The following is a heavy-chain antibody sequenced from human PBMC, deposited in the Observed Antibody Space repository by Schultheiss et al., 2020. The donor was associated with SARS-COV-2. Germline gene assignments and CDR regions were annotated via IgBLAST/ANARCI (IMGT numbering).Heavy chain of an antibody. CDR3: ARGVDYYGSGSYYFPSDY. Sequence: SETLSLTCAVYGGSFSGYYWSWIRQPPGKGLEWIGEINHSGSTNYNPSLKSRVTISVDTSKNQFSLKLSSVTAAGTAVYYCARGVDYYGSGSYYFPSDYWGQGTLVTVSS. D-gene: IGHD3-10*01. CDR1: GGSFSGYY. V-gene: IGHV4-34*01. CDR2: INHSGST. J-gene: IGHJ4*02.